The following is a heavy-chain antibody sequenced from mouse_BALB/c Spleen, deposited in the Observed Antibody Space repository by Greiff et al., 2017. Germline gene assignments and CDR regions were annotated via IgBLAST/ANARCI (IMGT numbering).Heavy chain of an antibody. CDR1: GFTFSSYA. CDR3: ARFGNYNFDY. Sequence: EVQVVESGGGLVKPGGSLKLSCAASGFTFSSYAMSWVRQSPEKRLEWVAEISSGGSYTYYPDTVTGRFTISRDNAKNTLYLEMSSLRSEDTAMYYCARFGNYNFDYWGQGTTLTVSS. CDR2: ISSGGSYT. V-gene: IGHV5-9-4*01. J-gene: IGHJ2*01. D-gene: IGHD2-1*01.